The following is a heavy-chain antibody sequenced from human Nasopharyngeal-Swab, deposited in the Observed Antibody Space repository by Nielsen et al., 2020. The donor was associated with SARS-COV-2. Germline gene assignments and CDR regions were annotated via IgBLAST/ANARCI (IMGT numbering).Heavy chain of an antibody. CDR3: TRHTTYCSSTSCYVLDY. Sequence: GESLKISCAASGFRFRTYGIHWVRQAPGKGLEWVGRIRSKANSYATAYAASVKGRFTISRDDSKNTAYLQMNSLKTEDTAVYYCTRHTTYCSSTSCYVLDYWGQGTLVTVSS. J-gene: IGHJ4*02. V-gene: IGHV3-73*01. CDR2: IRSKANSYAT. CDR1: GFRFRTYG. D-gene: IGHD2-2*01.